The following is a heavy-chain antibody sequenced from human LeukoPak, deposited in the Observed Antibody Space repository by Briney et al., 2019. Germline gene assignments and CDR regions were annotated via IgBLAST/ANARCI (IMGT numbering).Heavy chain of an antibody. J-gene: IGHJ4*02. Sequence: GGSLRLSCAASGFTFSSYAMSWVRQAPGKGLEWVSAISGSGGSTYYADSVKGRFTISRDNSKNTLYLQMNSLRAEDTAVYYCAKSPYYDSSGSLDYWGQGTRVTVSS. CDR1: GFTFSSYA. V-gene: IGHV3-23*01. CDR2: ISGSGGST. D-gene: IGHD3-22*01. CDR3: AKSPYYDSSGSLDY.